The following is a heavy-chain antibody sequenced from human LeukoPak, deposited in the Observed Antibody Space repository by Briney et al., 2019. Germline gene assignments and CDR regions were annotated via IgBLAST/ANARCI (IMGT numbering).Heavy chain of an antibody. Sequence: GGSLRLSCAASGFTVSSNYMSWVRQAPGKGLEWVSVIYSGGTTYYADSVTGRFAISRDTSKNTLYLQMNSLRAEDTAVYYCARDITSSYGGYLDYWGQGALVTVSS. D-gene: IGHD2-2*01. V-gene: IGHV3-53*01. CDR1: GFTVSSNY. CDR2: IYSGGTT. J-gene: IGHJ4*02. CDR3: ARDITSSYGGYLDY.